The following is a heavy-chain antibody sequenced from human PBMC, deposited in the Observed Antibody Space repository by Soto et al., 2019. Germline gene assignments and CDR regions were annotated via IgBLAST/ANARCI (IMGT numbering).Heavy chain of an antibody. J-gene: IGHJ4*02. Sequence: EVQLLESGGGLVQPGGSLRLSCAASGITISNYPMSWVRQAPGKGLDWVSGISGSGDRTYYADSAKGRFTISKDISRNXXXXQLDSLXXXXXAXXXXXXXXXXYPXTAPHWGQGTLVTVSS. CDR2: ISGSGDRT. CDR1: GITISNYP. CDR3: XXXXXXYPXTAPH. V-gene: IGHV3-23*01. D-gene: IGHD5-18*01.